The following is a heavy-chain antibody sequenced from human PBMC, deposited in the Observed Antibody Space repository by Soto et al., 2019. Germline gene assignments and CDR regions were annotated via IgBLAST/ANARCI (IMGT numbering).Heavy chain of an antibody. J-gene: IGHJ3*02. D-gene: IGHD1-26*01. CDR2: ISGSGTTI. V-gene: IGHV3-11*01. Sequence: QAQVVESGGGLVKPGGSLRLSCATSGINFSDHFMAWIRLSPGKGLEWIAYISGSGTTIYYADSVRGRFTISRDNANDSLYLQMNSLRAEDTPVYYCARDGRYKTPYDGFDTWGQGTMVTVSS. CDR1: GINFSDHF. CDR3: ARDGRYKTPYDGFDT.